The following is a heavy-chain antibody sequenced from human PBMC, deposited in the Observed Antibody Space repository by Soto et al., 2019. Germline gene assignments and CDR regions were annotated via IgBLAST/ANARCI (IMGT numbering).Heavy chain of an antibody. CDR1: GGTFSSYA. CDR2: IIPIFGTA. D-gene: IGHD3-10*01. CDR3: ARDPAAYGSGSYHDAFDI. J-gene: IGHJ3*02. V-gene: IGHV1-69*01. Sequence: QVQLVQSGAEVKKPGSSVKVSCKASGGTFSSYAISWVRQAPGQGLEWMGGIIPIFGTANYAQKFQGRVTITADESTSTAYMELSSLRSEDTAVYYCARDPAAYGSGSYHDAFDIWGQGTMVTVPS.